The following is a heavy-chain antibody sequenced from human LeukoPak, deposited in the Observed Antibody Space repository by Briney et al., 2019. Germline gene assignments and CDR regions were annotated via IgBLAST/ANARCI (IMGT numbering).Heavy chain of an antibody. D-gene: IGHD6-19*01. Sequence: KPSETLSLTCTVSGGSISSYYWSWIRQPPGKGLEWIGYIYYSGSTYYNPSLKSRVTISVDTSKNQFSLKLSSVTAADTAVYYCARRAVAGTVDAFDIWGQGTMVTVSS. CDR1: GGSISSYY. J-gene: IGHJ3*02. V-gene: IGHV4-59*04. CDR3: ARRAVAGTVDAFDI. CDR2: IYYSGST.